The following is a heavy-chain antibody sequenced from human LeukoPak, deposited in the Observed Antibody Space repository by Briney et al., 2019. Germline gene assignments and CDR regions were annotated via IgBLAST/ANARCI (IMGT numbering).Heavy chain of an antibody. J-gene: IGHJ3*02. CDR1: GCTFSSYS. CDR2: ISSSSSTI. CDR3: ARELSLGQQLVRGEAFDI. D-gene: IGHD6-13*01. V-gene: IGHV3-48*04. Sequence: KTGGSLRLSCAASGCTFSSYSMNWVRQAPGKGLEWVSYISSSSSTIYYADSVKGRFTISRDNAKNSLYLQMNSLRAEDTAVYYCARELSLGQQLVRGEAFDIWGQGTMVTVSS.